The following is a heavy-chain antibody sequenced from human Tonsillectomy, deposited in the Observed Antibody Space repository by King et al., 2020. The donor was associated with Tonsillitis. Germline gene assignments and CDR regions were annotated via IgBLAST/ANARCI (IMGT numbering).Heavy chain of an antibody. D-gene: IGHD2-15*01. CDR3: ATSRDIVVVVAATFSLDY. V-gene: IGHV1-69*01. CDR2: IIPIFGTA. CDR1: GGTFSSYA. J-gene: IGHJ4*02. Sequence: VQLVESGAEVKKPGSSVKVSCKASGGTFSSYAISWVRQAPGQGLEWMGGIIPIFGTANYAQKFQGRVTITADESTSTAYMELSSQRSEDTAVYYCATSRDIVVVVAATFSLDYWGQGTLVTVSS.